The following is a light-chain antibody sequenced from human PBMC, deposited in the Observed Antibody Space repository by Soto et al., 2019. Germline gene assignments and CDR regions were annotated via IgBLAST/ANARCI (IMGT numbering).Light chain of an antibody. CDR3: QLYQNLWA. CDR1: QTVYSN. Sequence: EIVMTQSPATLSVSPGERATLSCRASQTVYSNVAWYQQRPGQAPRLLIYRASSRAIDIPAMFSGSGSGTEFTITISSLQPEDSAVYYCQLYQNLWAFGQRTRVEIK. J-gene: IGKJ1*01. CDR2: RAS. V-gene: IGKV3-15*01.